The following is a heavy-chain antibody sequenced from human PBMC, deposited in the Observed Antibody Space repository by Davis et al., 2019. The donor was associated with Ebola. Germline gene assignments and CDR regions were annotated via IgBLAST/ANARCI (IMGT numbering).Heavy chain of an antibody. CDR2: ISSHGDST. D-gene: IGHD3-3*01. Sequence: GESLKISCSASGFSFSSYTMHWVRQPPGKGLQYVSAISSHGDSTYYADSVKGRFTISRDNSKNTLYLQMRSLRADDTAVYYGVKTQFLEWSYGLDVWGQGTTVTVSS. CDR1: GFSFSSYT. CDR3: VKTQFLEWSYGLDV. V-gene: IGHV3-64D*06. J-gene: IGHJ6*02.